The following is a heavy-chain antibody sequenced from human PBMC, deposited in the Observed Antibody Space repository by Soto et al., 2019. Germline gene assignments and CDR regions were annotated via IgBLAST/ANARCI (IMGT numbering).Heavy chain of an antibody. J-gene: IGHJ2*01. Sequence: PGKSLEWVSSISSSRSSIYYADSVQGRFTTSRDSAKNSLYLQMNSLRAEDTAVYYCARDLFLQAEDGIRHTVPVSAFLLTRSSDL. V-gene: IGHV3-21*01. CDR2: ISSSRSSI. D-gene: IGHD3-3*01. CDR3: ARDLFLQAEDGIRHTVPVSAFLLTRSSDL.